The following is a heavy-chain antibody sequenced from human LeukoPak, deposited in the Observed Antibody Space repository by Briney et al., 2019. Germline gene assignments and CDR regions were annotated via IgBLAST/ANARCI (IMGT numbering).Heavy chain of an antibody. CDR2: IYHSGST. V-gene: IGHV4-38-2*02. Sequence: KSSETLSLTCTVSGYSISSGYYWGWIRQPPGQGLGWIGSIYHSGSTYYNPSLKSRVTISVDTSKNQFSLKLSSVTAADTAVYYCARSQWYYYYMDVWGKGTTVTVSS. D-gene: IGHD6-19*01. CDR1: GYSISSGYY. CDR3: ARSQWYYYYMDV. J-gene: IGHJ6*03.